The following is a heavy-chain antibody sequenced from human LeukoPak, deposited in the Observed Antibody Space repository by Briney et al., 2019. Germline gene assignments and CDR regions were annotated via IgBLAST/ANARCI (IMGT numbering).Heavy chain of an antibody. V-gene: IGHV3-9*01. Sequence: GGSLRLSCAASGFTFDDYAMHWVRKAPGKGLEWVSGISWNSGSIGYADSVKGRFTISRDNAKNSLYLQMNSLRVEDTAVYYCGRWWQSYYYYMDVWGKGTTVTISS. CDR1: GFTFDDYA. CDR2: ISWNSGSI. CDR3: GRWWQSYYYYMDV. D-gene: IGHD5-24*01. J-gene: IGHJ6*03.